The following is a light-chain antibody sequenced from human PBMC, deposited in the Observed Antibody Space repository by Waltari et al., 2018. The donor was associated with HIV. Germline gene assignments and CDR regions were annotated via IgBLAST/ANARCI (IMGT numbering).Light chain of an antibody. CDR3: QQSYSTPYT. CDR2: AAS. Sequence: IQMTQSTSSLSASVGDRVTITCRASQTISSYLNWYQPKFGKAPNLLIYAASRLQSEVQSRFSGSEYVTDFTHNISSLQPEDFATYYCQQSYSTPYTFGQGTKLEIK. V-gene: IGKV1-39*01. J-gene: IGKJ2*01. CDR1: QTISSY.